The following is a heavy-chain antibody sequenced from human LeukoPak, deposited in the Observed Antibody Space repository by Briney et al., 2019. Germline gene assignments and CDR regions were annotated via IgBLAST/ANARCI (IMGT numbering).Heavy chain of an antibody. CDR3: ARDSIYYDSSGSDAFDI. V-gene: IGHV7-4-1*02. J-gene: IGHJ3*02. CDR2: INTNTGNP. Sequence: ASVKVSCTASGYTFTSYAMNWVRQAPGQGLEWMGWINTNTGNPTYAQGFTGRFVFSLDTSVSTAYLQISSLRAEDTAVYYCARDSIYYDSSGSDAFDIWGQGTMVTVSS. CDR1: GYTFTSYA. D-gene: IGHD3-22*01.